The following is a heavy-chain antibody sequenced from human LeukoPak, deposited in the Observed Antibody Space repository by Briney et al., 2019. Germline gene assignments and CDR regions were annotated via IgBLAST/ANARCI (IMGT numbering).Heavy chain of an antibody. CDR2: ISPNTGDT. Sequence: ASVKVSCKASGYTFTGNHMHWVRQAPGQGLECMGWISPNTGDTNYAQKFQGRVTMTRDTSISTAYMELSRLTSDDTAVYYCAREVGINAFDIWGQGTMVTVSS. CDR1: GYTFTGNH. D-gene: IGHD3-10*01. V-gene: IGHV1-2*02. CDR3: AREVGINAFDI. J-gene: IGHJ3*02.